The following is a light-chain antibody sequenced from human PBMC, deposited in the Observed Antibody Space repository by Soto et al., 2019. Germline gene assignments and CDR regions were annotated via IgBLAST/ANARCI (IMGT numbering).Light chain of an antibody. CDR1: QSVTTSY. CDR2: GTS. J-gene: IGKJ1*01. V-gene: IGKV3-20*01. CDR3: HQYGDSPQT. Sequence: IVLTQSPGTLSLSPGERATLSCRTSQSVTTSYLAWYQQKPGQAPRLLIYGTSIRATGVPDRFSGSGSATDFTLTISRLDPEDFAVYYCHQYGDSPQTFGQGTKVEI.